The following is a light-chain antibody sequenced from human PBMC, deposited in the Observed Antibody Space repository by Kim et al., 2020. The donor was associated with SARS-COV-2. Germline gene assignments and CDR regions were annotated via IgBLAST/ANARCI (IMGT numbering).Light chain of an antibody. V-gene: IGLV2-11*01. CDR2: DVS. CDR1: SSDVGGYNY. J-gene: IGLJ3*02. CDR3: CSYAGSYTLV. Sequence: QPALTQPRSVSGSPGQSVTISCTGTSSDVGGYNYASWYQQHPGKAPKLMIYDVSKRPSGVPDRFSGSKSGNTASLTISGLQAEDEADYYCCSYAGSYTLVFGGGTQLTVL.